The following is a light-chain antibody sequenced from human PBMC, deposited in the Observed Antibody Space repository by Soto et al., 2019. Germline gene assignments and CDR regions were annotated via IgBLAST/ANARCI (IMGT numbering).Light chain of an antibody. Sequence: EIVLTQSPGTLSLSPGERATLSCRASQSVSSSYLAWYQHKPGQAPRLLIYGASSRATGIPDRFSGSGSGTDFTLTISRLEREDFAVYYCQHYCSSPHTFGQGTKLEIK. CDR1: QSVSSSY. CDR3: QHYCSSPHT. J-gene: IGKJ2*01. V-gene: IGKV3-20*01. CDR2: GAS.